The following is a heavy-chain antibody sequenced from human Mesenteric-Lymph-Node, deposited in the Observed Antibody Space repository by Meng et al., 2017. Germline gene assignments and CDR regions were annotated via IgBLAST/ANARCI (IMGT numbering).Heavy chain of an antibody. D-gene: IGHD2-15*01. V-gene: IGHV3-7*01. J-gene: IGHJ4*02. CDR3: ARGRKDHFDSGGLV. Sequence: GGSLRLSCTASGFTFSYYWMCWLRQAPGKGLEWVASISQDGSQRYFVDSMRGRFAISRDNAKNSLNLHMSSLRVEDTAVYFCARGRKDHFDSGGLVWAQGTLATFPS. CDR1: GFTFSYYW. CDR2: ISQDGSQR.